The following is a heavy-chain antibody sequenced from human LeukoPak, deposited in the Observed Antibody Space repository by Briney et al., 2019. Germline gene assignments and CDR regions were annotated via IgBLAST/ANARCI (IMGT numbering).Heavy chain of an antibody. J-gene: IGHJ3*01. D-gene: IGHD1/OR15-1a*01. CDR1: GASTSSYY. CDR2: IYNTGNT. CDR3: ARLRNRNTFTF. V-gene: IGHV4-59*08. Sequence: SETLSLNCTVSGASTSSYYWSWIRQPPGKGLGYIGYIYNTGNTNYNPSLKSRVTISADTSKNQLSLKLSSVTAADTAVYFCARLRNRNTFTFWSQGTMVTVSS.